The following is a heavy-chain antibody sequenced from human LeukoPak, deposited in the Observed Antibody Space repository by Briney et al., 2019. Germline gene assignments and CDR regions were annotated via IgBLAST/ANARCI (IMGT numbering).Heavy chain of an antibody. D-gene: IGHD2-8*01. CDR3: ARGGLMVHAHDAFDI. CDR2: IHHSGST. CDR1: GGSFSGNS. Sequence: SETLSLTCDVSGGSFSGNSWTWIRQPPGKGLEWIGEIHHSGSTNYRPSLKSRVTISADASKNQFSLQLNSVSAADTAVYYCARGGLMVHAHDAFDIWGQGTMVTVSS. J-gene: IGHJ3*02. V-gene: IGHV4-34*01.